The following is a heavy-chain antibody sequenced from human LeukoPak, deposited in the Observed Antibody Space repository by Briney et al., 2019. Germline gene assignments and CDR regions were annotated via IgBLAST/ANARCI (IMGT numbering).Heavy chain of an antibody. CDR2: INPNTGGT. J-gene: IGHJ5*02. V-gene: IGHV1-2*02. CDR3: ARDNSVGDNAWWFDP. CDR1: GYIFTGYY. Sequence: ASVKAFCKASGYIFTGYYMHWVRQAPGQGLEWMGWINPNTGGTNYAQKFQGRVTMTRDTSLSTAYMELSSLRSDDTAIYYCARDNSVGDNAWWFDPWGQGTLVTVSS. D-gene: IGHD1-26*01.